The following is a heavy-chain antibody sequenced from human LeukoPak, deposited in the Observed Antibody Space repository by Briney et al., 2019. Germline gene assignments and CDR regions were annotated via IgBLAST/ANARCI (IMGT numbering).Heavy chain of an antibody. J-gene: IGHJ3*02. CDR1: GYSFTTYW. V-gene: IGHV5-51*01. CDR2: IYPGDSDT. D-gene: IGHD3-22*01. Sequence: GESPKISCKGSGYSFTTYWIGWVRQMPGKGLEWMGIIYPGDSDTRYSPSFQGQVTISADKSISTAYLQWSSLKASDTAMYYCARLLYYFDSSGYYYAPKAFDIWGQGTMVTVSS. CDR3: ARLLYYFDSSGYYYAPKAFDI.